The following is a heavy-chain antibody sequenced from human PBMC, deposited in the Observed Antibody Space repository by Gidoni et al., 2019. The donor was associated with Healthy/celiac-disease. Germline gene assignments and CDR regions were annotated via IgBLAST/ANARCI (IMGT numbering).Heavy chain of an antibody. CDR3: ARDLVYYDSSGSYFDY. J-gene: IGHJ4*02. V-gene: IGHV3-33*01. Sequence: QVQLVESGGGVVQPGRSLRLSCAASGFTFSSYGMHWVGQAPGKGLEWVAVIWYDGSNKYYADSVKGRFTISRDNSKNTLYLQMNSLRAEDTAVYYCARDLVYYDSSGSYFDYWGQGTLVTVSS. D-gene: IGHD3-22*01. CDR2: IWYDGSNK. CDR1: GFTFSSYG.